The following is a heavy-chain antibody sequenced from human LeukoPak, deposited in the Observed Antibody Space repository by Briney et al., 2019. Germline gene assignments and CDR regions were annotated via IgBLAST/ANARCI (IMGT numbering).Heavy chain of an antibody. V-gene: IGHV3-23*01. CDR3: AKARGSYSFDF. J-gene: IGHJ4*02. D-gene: IGHD1-26*01. Sequence: PGGSLRLSCAASGFTFSSYGMSWVRQAPGKGLEWVSSISGSGGSTYYADSVKGRFTISRDNSKSTLYLQMNSLRAEDTAVYYCAKARGSYSFDFWGQGTLVTVSS. CDR1: GFTFSSYG. CDR2: ISGSGGST.